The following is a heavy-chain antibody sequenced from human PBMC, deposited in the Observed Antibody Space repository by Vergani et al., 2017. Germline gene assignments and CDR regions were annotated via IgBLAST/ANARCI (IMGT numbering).Heavy chain of an antibody. CDR2: TYYRSKWYN. J-gene: IGHJ6*04. Sequence: QVQLQQSGPGLVKPSQTLSLTCAISGDSVSSNSAAWNWIRQSPSRGLEWLGRTYYRSKWYNDYAVSVKSRITINPDTSKNQFSLQLNSVTPEDTAVYYCARATARRRTGIVVVPSHLDVWGKGTTVTVSS. V-gene: IGHV6-1*01. CDR1: GDSVSSNSAA. CDR3: ARATARRRTGIVVVPSHLDV. D-gene: IGHD2-2*01.